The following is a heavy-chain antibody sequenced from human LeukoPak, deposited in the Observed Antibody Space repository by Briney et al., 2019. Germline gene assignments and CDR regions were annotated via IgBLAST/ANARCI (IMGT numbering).Heavy chain of an antibody. V-gene: IGHV1-2*02. CDR1: GYTFTGYY. D-gene: IGHD3-10*01. CDR3: ARDPPITMVRGVILVYYYYYMDV. CDR2: INPNTGGT. Sequence: ASVKVSCKASGYTFTGYYIHWVRQAPGQGLEWMGWINPNTGGTNYAQRFQGRVTMTTDTSTSTAYMELRSLRSDDTAVYYCARDPPITMVRGVILVYYYYYMDVWGKGTTVTVSS. J-gene: IGHJ6*03.